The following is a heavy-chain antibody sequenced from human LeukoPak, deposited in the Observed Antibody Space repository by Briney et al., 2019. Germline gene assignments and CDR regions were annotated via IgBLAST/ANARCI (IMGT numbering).Heavy chain of an antibody. CDR2: IYTSGST. CDR3: ARLVVVPAAMEYYFDY. V-gene: IGHV4-4*07. J-gene: IGHJ4*02. Sequence: PSETLSLTCTVSGDSMSGYYWSWIRQPAGKGLEWIGRIYTSGSTNYNPSLKSRVTMSVDTSKNQFSLKLSSVTAADTAVYYCARLVVVPAAMEYYFDYWGQGTLVTVSS. CDR1: GDSMSGYY. D-gene: IGHD2-2*01.